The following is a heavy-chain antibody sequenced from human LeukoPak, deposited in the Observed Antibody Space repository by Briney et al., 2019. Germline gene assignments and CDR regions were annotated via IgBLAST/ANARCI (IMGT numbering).Heavy chain of an antibody. CDR1: GGSFSGYY. CDR2: INHSGST. V-gene: IGHV4-34*01. Sequence: PSQTLSLTCAVYGGSFSGYYWSWIRQPPGKGLEWIGEINHSGSTNYNPSLKSRVTISVDTSKNQFSLKLSSVTAADTAVYYFARATLAGGDDAFDIWGQGTMVNVSS. D-gene: IGHD3-16*01. CDR3: ARATLAGGDDAFDI. J-gene: IGHJ3*02.